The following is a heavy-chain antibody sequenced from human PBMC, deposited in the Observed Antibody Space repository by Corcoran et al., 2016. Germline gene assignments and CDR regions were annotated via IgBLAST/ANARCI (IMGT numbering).Heavy chain of an antibody. J-gene: IGHJ4*02. V-gene: IGHV3-30*18. CDR2: ISYDGSNK. CDR1: GFTFSIYG. CDR3: AKDVAGFGSGVDY. D-gene: IGHD6-19*01. Sequence: QVQLVESVGGVVQPVRSLRLSCAASGFTFSIYGMHWVRQAPGKVLEWVAVISYDGSNKYYADSVKGRFTISRDKSKNTLYLQMNSLRAEDTAVYYCAKDVAGFGSGVDYWGQGTLVTVSS.